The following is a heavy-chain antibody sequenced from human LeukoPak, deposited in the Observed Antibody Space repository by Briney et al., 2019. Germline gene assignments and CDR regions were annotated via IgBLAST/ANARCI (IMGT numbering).Heavy chain of an antibody. CDR1: GFTFSSYS. J-gene: IGHJ6*02. CDR3: ARDLDCSGGSCYSSEYYYGMDV. V-gene: IGHV3-21*01. Sequence: GGSLRLSCAASGFTFSSYSMNWVRQAPGKGLEWVSSISSSSSYIYYADSVKGRFTISRDNAKNSLYLQMNSLRAEDTAVYYCARDLDCSGGSCYSSEYYYGMDVWGQGTTVTVSS. D-gene: IGHD2-15*01. CDR2: ISSSSSYI.